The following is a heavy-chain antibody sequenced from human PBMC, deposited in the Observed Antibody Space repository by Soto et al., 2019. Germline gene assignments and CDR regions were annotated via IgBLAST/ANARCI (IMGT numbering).Heavy chain of an antibody. D-gene: IGHD6-13*01. CDR2: IFYTGTT. CDR1: GDSISSYY. CDR3: ARASGYSSSRATYAI. J-gene: IGHJ3*02. Sequence: QLQLQESGPGLVKPSETLSLTCAVSGDSISSYYWSWIRQPPGKGLEWIGYIFYTGTTNYNPSLKSRVTSSIDTSKKYFSLKLRSVTAADTAIYYCARASGYSSSRATYAIWGQGTMVTVSS. V-gene: IGHV4-59*01.